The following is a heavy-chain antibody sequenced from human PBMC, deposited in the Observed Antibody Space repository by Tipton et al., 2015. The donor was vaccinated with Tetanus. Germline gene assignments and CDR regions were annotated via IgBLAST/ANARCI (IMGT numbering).Heavy chain of an antibody. J-gene: IGHJ6*02. D-gene: IGHD3-10*01. CDR3: ARENRVPLWFGELLEFYYCYGMAV. CDR2: IYTSGST. V-gene: IGHV4-4*07. Sequence: TLSLTCTVSGGSISSYYWSWIRQPAGQGLEWIGRIYTSGSTNYNPYLKSRVTISVDTSKNQFSLKLSSVTAADTAVYYCARENRVPLWFGELLEFYYCYGMAVWGQGTTVTVSS. CDR1: GGSISSYY.